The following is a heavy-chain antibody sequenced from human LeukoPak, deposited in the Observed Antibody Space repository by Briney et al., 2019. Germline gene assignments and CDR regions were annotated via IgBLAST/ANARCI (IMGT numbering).Heavy chain of an antibody. D-gene: IGHD6-13*01. V-gene: IGHV1-18*01. CDR3: ATYSSSWHFDY. CDR2: TSAYNGHT. J-gene: IGHJ4*02. Sequence: ASVKVSCKASGYTFTSYGINWVRQAPGQGLEWMGWTSAYNGHTNYAQNLQGRVTMTTDTSTRTAYMELRSLRSDNTAVYYCATYSSSWHFDYWGQGTLVTVSS. CDR1: GYTFTSYG.